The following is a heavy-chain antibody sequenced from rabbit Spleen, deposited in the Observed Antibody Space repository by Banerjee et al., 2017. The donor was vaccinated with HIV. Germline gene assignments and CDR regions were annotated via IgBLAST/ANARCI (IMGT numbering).Heavy chain of an antibody. CDR3: ARDRLYGYFFDL. J-gene: IGHJ4*01. D-gene: IGHD3-1*01. Sequence: QEQLVESGGGLVQPEGSLTLTCKASGSSLTDWYVMRWVRQAPGKGLEWITTIYTGSGTTYYATWAKGRFTVSKTSSTTVTLQMTNLSAADTATYFCARDRLYGYFFDLWGQGTLVTVS. CDR1: GSSLTDWYV. CDR2: IYTGSGTT. V-gene: IGHV1S45*01.